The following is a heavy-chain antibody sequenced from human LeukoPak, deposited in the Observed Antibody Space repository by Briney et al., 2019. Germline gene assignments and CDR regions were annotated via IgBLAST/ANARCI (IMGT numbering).Heavy chain of an antibody. V-gene: IGHV3-23*01. CDR1: GFTFSSYA. J-gene: IGHJ4*02. Sequence: GGSLRLSCAASGFTFSSYAMSWVRQAPGKGLEWVSAISGSGGSTYYADSVKGRFTISRDNSKNTLYLQMNSLRAEDTAVYYCTTDSPSEYYFDYWGQGTLVTVSS. CDR3: TTDSPSEYYFDY. CDR2: ISGSGGST.